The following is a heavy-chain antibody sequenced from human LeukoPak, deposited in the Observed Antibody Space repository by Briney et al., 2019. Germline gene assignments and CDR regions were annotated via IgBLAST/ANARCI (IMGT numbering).Heavy chain of an antibody. Sequence: SETLSLTCTVSGGSISTYYGNWIRQAPGKGLEWIGYIYYSGSTNYNPSLKSRVTISVDTSRNQFSLKLSSVTAADTAVYYCARDPIAVAAAFDIWGQGTMVTVSS. CDR3: ARDPIAVAAAFDI. V-gene: IGHV4-59*01. CDR1: GGSISTYY. CDR2: IYYSGST. D-gene: IGHD6-19*01. J-gene: IGHJ3*02.